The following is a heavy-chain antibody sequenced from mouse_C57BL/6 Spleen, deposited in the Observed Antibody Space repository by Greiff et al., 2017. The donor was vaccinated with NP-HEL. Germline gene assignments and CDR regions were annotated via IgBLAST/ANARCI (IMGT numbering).Heavy chain of an antibody. CDR2: IYPGSGST. D-gene: IGHD2-2*01. J-gene: IGHJ2*01. CDR1: GYTFTSYW. V-gene: IGHV1-55*01. Sequence: QVHVKQPGAELVKPGASVKMTCKASGYTFTSYWITWVKQRPGQGLEWIGDIYPGSGSTNYNEKFKSKATLTVDTSSSTAYMQLSSLTSEDSAVYYCESTMVNGDYWGQGTTLTVSS. CDR3: ESTMVNGDY.